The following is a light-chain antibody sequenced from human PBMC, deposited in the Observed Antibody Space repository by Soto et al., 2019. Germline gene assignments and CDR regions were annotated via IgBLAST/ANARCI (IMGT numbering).Light chain of an antibody. CDR2: GAS. Sequence: EVVMTQSPATLSVSRGERATLSCRASQSINNNLAWYQQTPGQAPRLLFYGASTRATGIPGRFSGSGSGTEYTLTISRLQADDFAIDYCQQYNSWPRTFGQGTKVESK. V-gene: IGKV3-15*01. CDR3: QQYNSWPRT. J-gene: IGKJ1*01. CDR1: QSINNN.